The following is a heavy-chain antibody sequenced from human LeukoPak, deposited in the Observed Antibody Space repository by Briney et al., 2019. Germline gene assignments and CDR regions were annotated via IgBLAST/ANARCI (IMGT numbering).Heavy chain of an antibody. D-gene: IGHD7-27*01. CDR2: IYHSGST. V-gene: IGHV4-38-2*02. CDR1: GDSISTYF. CDR3: ARASRTGLGIGSLDY. Sequence: SETLSLTCTVTGDSISTYFWSWIRQPPGKGLEWIGSIYHSGSTYYNPSLKSRVTISVDTSKNQFSLKLSSVTAADTAVYYCARASRTGLGIGSLDYWGQGTLVTVSS. J-gene: IGHJ4*02.